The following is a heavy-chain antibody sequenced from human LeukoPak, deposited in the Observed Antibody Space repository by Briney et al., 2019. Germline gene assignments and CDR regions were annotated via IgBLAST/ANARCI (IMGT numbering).Heavy chain of an antibody. Sequence: GGSLRLSCAASGFTFSSHAMSWVRQAAGKGLEGVSVISGSGGSTYSADSVTRSFTISRDNSKTTVYLQMNSLRAEDTAVYYCAKSSGDFWSGNYYYYYMDGWGKGTTVTVSS. D-gene: IGHD3-3*01. V-gene: IGHV3-23*01. CDR1: GFTFSSHA. CDR2: ISGSGGST. J-gene: IGHJ6*03. CDR3: AKSSGDFWSGNYYYYYMDG.